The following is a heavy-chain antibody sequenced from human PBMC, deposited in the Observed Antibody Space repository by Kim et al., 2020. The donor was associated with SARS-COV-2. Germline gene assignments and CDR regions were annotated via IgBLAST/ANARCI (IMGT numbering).Heavy chain of an antibody. J-gene: IGHJ5*02. D-gene: IGHD6-6*01. CDR1: GYSFTSYW. CDR3: ARHELHLGSSSINNWFDP. Sequence: GESLKICCKGSGYSFTSYWIGWVRQMPGKGLEWMGIIYPGDSDTRYSPSFQGQVTISADKSISTAYLQSSSLKASDTALYYCARHELHLGSSSINNWFDPWGLGTLVTVSS. V-gene: IGHV5-51*01. CDR2: IYPGDSDT.